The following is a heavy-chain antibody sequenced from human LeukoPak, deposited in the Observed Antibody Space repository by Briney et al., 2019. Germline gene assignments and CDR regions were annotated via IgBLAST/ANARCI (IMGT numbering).Heavy chain of an antibody. V-gene: IGHV3-21*01. J-gene: IGHJ3*02. CDR2: ISTSSSYI. CDR3: ARNMVRGYDDAFDI. Sequence: GGSLRLSCAASGFTFSTYNLDWVRQAPGKGLEWVSSISTSSSYIYYADSVKSRFTISRDNAKNSLFLQMNSLRAEDTAVYYCARNMVRGYDDAFDIWGQGTMVTVSS. D-gene: IGHD3-10*01. CDR1: GFTFSTYN.